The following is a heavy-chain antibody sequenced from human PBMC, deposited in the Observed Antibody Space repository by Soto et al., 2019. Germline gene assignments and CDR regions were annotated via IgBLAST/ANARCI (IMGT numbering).Heavy chain of an antibody. CDR1: GYTFTSYA. V-gene: IGHV1-3*01. CDR2: INAGNGNT. CDR3: ERGGIVVVTPYYYGMDV. Sequence: QVQLVQSGAEVKKPGASVKVSCKASGYTFTSYAMHWVRQAPGQRLEWMGWINAGNGNTKYSQKFQGRVTITRDTSARTAYMELSSLRPEDTAVYYCERGGIVVVTPYYYGMDVWGQGTTVTVSS. J-gene: IGHJ6*02. D-gene: IGHD2-21*02.